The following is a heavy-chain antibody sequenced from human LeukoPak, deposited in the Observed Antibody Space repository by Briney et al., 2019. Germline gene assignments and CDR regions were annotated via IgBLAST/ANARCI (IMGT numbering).Heavy chain of an antibody. V-gene: IGHV1-69*05. CDR1: GYTFTSYG. D-gene: IGHD4-11*01. J-gene: IGHJ6*03. CDR3: ASPPPLTVENYYYYMDV. Sequence: SVKVPCKASGYTFTSYGISWVRQAPGQGLEWMGGIIPIFGTANYAQKFQGRVTITTDESTSTAYMELSSLRSEDTAVYYCASPPPLTVENYYYYMDVWGKGTTVTVSS. CDR2: IIPIFGTA.